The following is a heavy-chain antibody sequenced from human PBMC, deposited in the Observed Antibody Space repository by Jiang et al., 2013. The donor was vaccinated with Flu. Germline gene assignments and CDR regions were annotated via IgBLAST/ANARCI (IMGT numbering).Heavy chain of an antibody. CDR2: IYSDGRT. Sequence: VQLVESGGGLVQPGESLRLSCAASGLTVSINYMSWVRQAPGKGLEWVSIIYSDGRTYYGDSVKGRFTISRDNFKNTLYLQMNSLRDDDTAVYYCARERYYDASGYYYYYYGMDVVGQGTTVTVS. CDR1: GLTVSINY. J-gene: IGHJ6*02. CDR3: ARERYYDASGYYYYYYGMDV. V-gene: IGHV3-53*04. D-gene: IGHD3-22*01.